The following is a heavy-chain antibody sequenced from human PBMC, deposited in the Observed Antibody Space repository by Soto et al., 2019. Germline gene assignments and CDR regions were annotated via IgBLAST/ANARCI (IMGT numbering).Heavy chain of an antibody. CDR1: GGSFRSTDYY. V-gene: IGHV4-39*01. CDR2: MHYSGST. CDR3: ARPGYSSSWYWFDP. D-gene: IGHD6-13*01. J-gene: IGHJ5*02. Sequence: SETLSLTRIFSGGSFRSTDYYWGWIRQPPNKGLEWIGSMHYSGSTFYNPSLKSRVTISVDTSRNEFSLKLTSVTAADTAVYYCARPGYSSSWYWFDPWGQGTLVTVSS.